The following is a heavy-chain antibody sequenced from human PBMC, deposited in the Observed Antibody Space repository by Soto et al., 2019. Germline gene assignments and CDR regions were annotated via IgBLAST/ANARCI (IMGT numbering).Heavy chain of an antibody. CDR3: ARGLELDYYGMDV. D-gene: IGHD1-7*01. CDR1: GGTFSSYA. J-gene: IGHJ6*02. CDR2: IIPIFGTA. V-gene: IGHV1-69*13. Sequence: SVKVSCEASGGTFSSYAMSWVRRAPGQGLEWMGGIIPIFGTANYAQKFQGRVTITADESTSTAYMELSSLRSEDTAVYYCARGLELDYYGMDVWGQGTTVTVSS.